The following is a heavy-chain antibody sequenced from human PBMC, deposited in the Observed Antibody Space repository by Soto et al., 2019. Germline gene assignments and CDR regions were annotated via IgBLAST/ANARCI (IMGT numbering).Heavy chain of an antibody. CDR3: ARVPPYSSSWYFDL. D-gene: IGHD6-13*01. CDR1: GYTFTTYD. J-gene: IGHJ2*01. Sequence: QVQLVQSGTEVKKPGASVKVSCKASGYTFTTYDINWVRQAPGQGLEWMGWISAYNGNTNYAQKLQGRVTMTTDTSTSTAYMELRSLRSDDTAVYYCARVPPYSSSWYFDLRGRGTLVTVSS. V-gene: IGHV1-18*01. CDR2: ISAYNGNT.